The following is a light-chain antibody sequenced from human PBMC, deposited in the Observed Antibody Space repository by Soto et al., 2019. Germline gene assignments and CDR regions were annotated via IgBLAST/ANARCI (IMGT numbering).Light chain of an antibody. CDR2: DNN. CDR3: GTWDSNLSAGM. V-gene: IGLV1-51*01. CDR1: SSNIGNNY. Sequence: QSVLTQPPSVSAAPGQKVTISCSGSSSNIGNNYVSWYQQLPGTVPKLLIYDNNKRPSGIPDRFSGSKSGTSATLGITGLQTGDEADYYCGTWDSNLSAGMFGGGTKLTVL. J-gene: IGLJ3*02.